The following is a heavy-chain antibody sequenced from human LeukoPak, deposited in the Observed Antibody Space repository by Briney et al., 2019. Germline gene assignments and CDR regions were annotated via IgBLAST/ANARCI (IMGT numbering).Heavy chain of an antibody. J-gene: IGHJ6*03. CDR3: ARAIRFSSEYYYYYYMDV. D-gene: IGHD6-6*01. Sequence: GASVKVSCKASGYTFTSYDINWVRQATGQGLEWMGWMNPNSGNTGYAQKFQGRVTITRNTSISTAYMELSSLRSEDTAVYYCARAIRFSSEYYYYYYMDVWGKGTTVTVSS. CDR2: MNPNSGNT. CDR1: GYTFTSYD. V-gene: IGHV1-8*03.